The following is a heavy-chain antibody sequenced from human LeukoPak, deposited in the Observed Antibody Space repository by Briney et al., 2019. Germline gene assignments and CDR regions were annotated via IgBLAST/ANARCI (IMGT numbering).Heavy chain of an antibody. CDR3: VKEKGPFNAFDI. Sequence: PGGSLRLSCAASGFTFRTYGMHWVRQAPGKGLEWVVVIWSDGNNKFYADSVKGRFTISRDNSKNTLYLQMSSLRVEDTAVYYCVKEKGPFNAFDIWGQGTMVTVSS. CDR2: IWSDGNNK. CDR1: GFTFRTYG. V-gene: IGHV3-33*06. J-gene: IGHJ3*02.